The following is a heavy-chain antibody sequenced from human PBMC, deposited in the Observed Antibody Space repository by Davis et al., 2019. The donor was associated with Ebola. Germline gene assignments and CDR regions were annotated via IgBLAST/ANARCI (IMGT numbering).Heavy chain of an antibody. J-gene: IGHJ4*02. V-gene: IGHV3-53*01. CDR1: GFTVSSNY. D-gene: IGHD3-22*01. Sequence: PGGSLRLSCAASGFTVSSNYMSWVRQAPGKGLEWVSVIYSGGSTYYADSVKGRFTISRDNSKNTLYLQMNSLRAEDTAVYYCAKDYDSSPPPFDYWGQGTLVTVSS. CDR2: IYSGGST. CDR3: AKDYDSSPPPFDY.